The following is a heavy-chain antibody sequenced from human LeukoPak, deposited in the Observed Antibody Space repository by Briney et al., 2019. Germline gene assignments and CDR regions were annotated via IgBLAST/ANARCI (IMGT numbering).Heavy chain of an antibody. J-gene: IGHJ4*02. CDR3: ATYIVGPTIDY. CDR1: GFTFSSYS. CDR2: ISGRGSTK. Sequence: GGSLRLSCAASGFTFSSYSMTWVRQAPGKGLEWVSYISGRGSTKYYADSVKGRFTISRDNAKNSLYLQMNSLRAEDTAVYYCATYIVGPTIDYWGQGTLVTVSS. V-gene: IGHV3-48*04. D-gene: IGHD1-26*01.